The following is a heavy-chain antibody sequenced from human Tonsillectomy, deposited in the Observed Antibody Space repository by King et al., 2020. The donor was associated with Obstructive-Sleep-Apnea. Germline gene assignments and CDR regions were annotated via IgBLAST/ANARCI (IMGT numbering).Heavy chain of an antibody. CDR1: GYTFTDYY. J-gene: IGHJ4*02. CDR3: ASDPGQQRRANYFDY. Sequence: VQLVESGAEVKKPGASVKVSCMTSGYTFTDYYMHWVRQAPGQGLEWMGWINPNSGGTDYAQKFQDRVTMTRDTSISAAYMELSRLTSDDTAVYYCASDPGQQRRANYFDYWGQGTLVTVSS. D-gene: IGHD6-25*01. CDR2: INPNSGGT. V-gene: IGHV1-2*02.